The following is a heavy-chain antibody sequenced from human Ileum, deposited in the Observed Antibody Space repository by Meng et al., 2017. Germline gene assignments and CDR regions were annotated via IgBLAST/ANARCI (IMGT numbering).Heavy chain of an antibody. V-gene: IGHV7-4-1*02. CDR2: INTNTGDP. J-gene: IGHJ4*02. Sequence: QVQRLKSGSELKNPGVSMTDSCKGSGYTFTNYGMNWVRQAPGQGLEWMGWINTNTGDPTYAQAFTGRFVFSLDTSVNTAYLQISSLKAEDTAIYYCAREPRRFDHWGQGTLVTVSS. CDR3: AREPRRFDH. CDR1: GYTFTNYG.